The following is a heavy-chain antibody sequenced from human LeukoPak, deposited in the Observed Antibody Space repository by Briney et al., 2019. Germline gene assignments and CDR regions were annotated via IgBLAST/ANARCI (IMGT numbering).Heavy chain of an antibody. CDR1: GYTLTELS. CDR2: FDPEDGET. V-gene: IGHV1-24*01. D-gene: IGHD1-1*01. CDR3: ATWSNAGTTRPFDY. J-gene: IGHJ4*02. Sequence: ASVKVSCKVSGYTLTELSMHWVRQAPGKGLEWMGGFDPEDGETIYAQKFRGRVTMTEDTSTDTAYMELGSLRSEDTAVYYCATWSNAGTTRPFDYWGQGTLVTVSS.